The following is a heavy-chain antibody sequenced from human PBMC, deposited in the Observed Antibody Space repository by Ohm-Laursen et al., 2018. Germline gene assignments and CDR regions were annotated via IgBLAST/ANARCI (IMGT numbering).Heavy chain of an antibody. CDR2: ITNSGGST. J-gene: IGHJ3*02. CDR3: ARRAGRRVRGAHAFDI. V-gene: IGHV3-23*01. CDR1: GFTFNIYA. D-gene: IGHD3-10*01. Sequence: SLRLSCAAPGFTFNIYAMSWVRQAPGKGLEWVSTITNSGGSTYYADSVKGRFTISRDNSKNTLYLQMNSLRAEDTALYYCARRAGRRVRGAHAFDIWGQGTMVTVSS.